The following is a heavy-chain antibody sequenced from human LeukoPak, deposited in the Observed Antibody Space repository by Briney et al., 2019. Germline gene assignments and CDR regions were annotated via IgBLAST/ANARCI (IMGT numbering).Heavy chain of an antibody. D-gene: IGHD6-13*01. CDR2: IYYNGST. CDR1: GGSISSYY. V-gene: IGHV4-59*01. J-gene: IGHJ6*03. Sequence: PSETLSLTCTVPGGSISSYYWSWIRQPPGKGLEWIGYIYYNGSTNYNPSLKSRVTISVDTSKTQFSPKLSSVTAADTAVYYCARSYSSSWYRNYMDVWGKGTTVTISS. CDR3: ARSYSSSWYRNYMDV.